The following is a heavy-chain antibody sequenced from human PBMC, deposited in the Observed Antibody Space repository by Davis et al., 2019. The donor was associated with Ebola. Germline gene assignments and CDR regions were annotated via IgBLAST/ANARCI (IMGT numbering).Heavy chain of an antibody. V-gene: IGHV3-23*01. Sequence: PGGSLRLSCAASGFTFSSYTMSWVRQAPGQGLEWVSAITGSGTYYTDSVRGRFSISRDDSKNTLYLQMDSLRAEDTAVFYCAEGGTNNFLGANWGQGTLVTVSS. CDR2: ITGSGT. D-gene: IGHD2-8*01. J-gene: IGHJ4*02. CDR3: AEGGTNNFLGAN. CDR1: GFTFSSYT.